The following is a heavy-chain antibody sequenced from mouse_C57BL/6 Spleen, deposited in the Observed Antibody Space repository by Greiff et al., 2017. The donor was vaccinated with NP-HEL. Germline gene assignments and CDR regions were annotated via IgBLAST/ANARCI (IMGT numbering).Heavy chain of an antibody. V-gene: IGHV1-64*01. CDR1: GYTFTSYW. CDR2: IHPNSGST. Sequence: VQLQQPGAELVKPGASVKLSCKASGYTFTSYWMHWVKQRPGQGLEWIGMIHPNSGSTNYNEKFKSKATLTVDKSSSTAYMQLSSLTSEDSAVYYCAGPDGYYPWFAYWGQGTLVTVSA. CDR3: AGPDGYYPWFAY. J-gene: IGHJ3*01. D-gene: IGHD2-3*01.